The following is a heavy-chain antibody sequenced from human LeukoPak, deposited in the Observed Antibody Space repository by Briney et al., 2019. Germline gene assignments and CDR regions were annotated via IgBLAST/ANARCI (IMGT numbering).Heavy chain of an antibody. CDR1: GGSISSGGYY. Sequence: PSETLSLTCTVSGGSISSGGYYWSWLRQHPGKGLEWIGYIYYSGSTYYNPSLKSRVTISVDTSKNQFSLKLSSVTAADTAVYYCARDATRDYYYYGMDVWGQGTTVTVSS. CDR2: IYYSGST. V-gene: IGHV4-31*03. CDR3: ARDATRDYYYYGMDV. J-gene: IGHJ6*02.